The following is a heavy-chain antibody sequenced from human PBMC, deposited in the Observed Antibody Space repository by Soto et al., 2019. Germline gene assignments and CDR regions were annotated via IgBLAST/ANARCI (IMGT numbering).Heavy chain of an antibody. CDR1: GFTFSSYW. J-gene: IGHJ4*02. CDR2: INSDGSST. Sequence: GGSLRLSCAASGFTFSSYWMHWVRQAPGKGLVWVSRINSDGSSTSYAYSVKGRFTISRDNAKNTLYLQMNSLRAEDTAVYYCAILTGDQGYFDYWGQGTLATVSS. V-gene: IGHV3-74*01. CDR3: AILTGDQGYFDY. D-gene: IGHD7-27*01.